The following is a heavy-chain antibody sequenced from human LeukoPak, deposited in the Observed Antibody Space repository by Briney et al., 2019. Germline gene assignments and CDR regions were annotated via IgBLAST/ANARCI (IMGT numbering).Heavy chain of an antibody. J-gene: IGHJ4*02. CDR1: GGSISSYY. V-gene: IGHV4-59*01. CDR3: ARDRRYSYGYAHFDY. CDR2: IYYSEST. D-gene: IGHD5-18*01. Sequence: SETLSVTCTVSGGSISSYYWSWIGQPPGKELEGIGYIYYSESTNYNPSLKSRVTISVDTSKNQVSLKLSFVTAADTAVYYCARDRRYSYGYAHFDYWGQGTLVTVSS.